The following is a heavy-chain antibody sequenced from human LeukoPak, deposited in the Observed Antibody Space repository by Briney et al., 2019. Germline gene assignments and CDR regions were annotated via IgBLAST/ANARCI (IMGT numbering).Heavy chain of an antibody. CDR1: GGSISSYY. CDR3: ARGGSGISNAFDI. J-gene: IGHJ3*02. Sequence: PSETLTLTCSVSGGSISSYYWSWIRQPPGKGLEWIGYLYYSGSTNSNPSLKSRVTMSVDTSKNQFSLKLRSVTAADTAVYYCARGGSGISNAFDIWGQGTMVTVSS. CDR2: LYYSGST. V-gene: IGHV4-59*01. D-gene: IGHD3-10*01.